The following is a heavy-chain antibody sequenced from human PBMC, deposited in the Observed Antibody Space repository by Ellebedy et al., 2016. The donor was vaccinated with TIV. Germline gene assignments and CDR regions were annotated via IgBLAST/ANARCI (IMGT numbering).Heavy chain of an antibody. V-gene: IGHV3-23*01. J-gene: IGHJ4*02. Sequence: GESLKISXAASGFTFSSYAMSWVRQAPGKGLEWVSAISGSGGSTYYADSVKGRFTISRDNSKNTLYLQMNSLRAEDTAVYYCAKDFSGILTWGQGTLVTVSS. CDR3: AKDFSGILT. CDR1: GFTFSSYA. D-gene: IGHD3-9*01. CDR2: ISGSGGST.